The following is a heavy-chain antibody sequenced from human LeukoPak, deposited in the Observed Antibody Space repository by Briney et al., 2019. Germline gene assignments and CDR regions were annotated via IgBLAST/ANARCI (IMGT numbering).Heavy chain of an antibody. J-gene: IGHJ4*02. D-gene: IGHD3-10*01. CDR1: GGSISSYH. CDR2: IYYSGST. CDR3: ARDGDSYGYFDY. Sequence: SETLSLTCTVSGGSISSYHWSWIRQPPGKGLEWIGYIYYSGSTNYNPSLKSRVTISVDTSKNQFSLKLSSVTAADTAVYYCARDGDSYGYFDYWGQGTLVTVSS. V-gene: IGHV4-59*12.